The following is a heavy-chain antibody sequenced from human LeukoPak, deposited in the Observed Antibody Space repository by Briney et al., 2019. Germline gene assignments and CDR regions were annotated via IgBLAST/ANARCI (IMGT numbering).Heavy chain of an antibody. V-gene: IGHV3-7*01. Sequence: PGGSLRLSCAASGFTFSSYWMSWVRQAPGKGLEWVANIKQDGSEKYYVDSVKGRFTISRDNAKNSLYLQMNSLRAEDTAVYYCARDSMTTVSYYYYYYMDVWGKGTTATVSS. CDR2: IKQDGSEK. D-gene: IGHD4-11*01. J-gene: IGHJ6*03. CDR1: GFTFSSYW. CDR3: ARDSMTTVSYYYYYYMDV.